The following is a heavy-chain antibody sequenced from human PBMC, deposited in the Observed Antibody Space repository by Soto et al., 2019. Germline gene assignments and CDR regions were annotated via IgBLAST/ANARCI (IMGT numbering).Heavy chain of an antibody. CDR2: IYPGDSDT. D-gene: IGHD2-2*01. V-gene: IGHV5-51*01. Sequence: GESLKISCKASGYSFSSYWIAWVRQMPGKGLEWMGIIYPGDSDTRYSPSFQGQVTISVDKSISTAYLQWSSLEASDSGIYYCATHPWGIVVPAAPPNAFDVWGQGTRVTVSS. CDR3: ATHPWGIVVPAAPPNAFDV. J-gene: IGHJ3*01. CDR1: GYSFSSYW.